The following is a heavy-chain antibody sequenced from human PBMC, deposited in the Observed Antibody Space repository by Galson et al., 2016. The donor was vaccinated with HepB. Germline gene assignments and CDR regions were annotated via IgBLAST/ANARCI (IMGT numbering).Heavy chain of an antibody. CDR3: ARERVTGRFAARVFDY. CDR2: LNPNNDNT. J-gene: IGHJ4*02. D-gene: IGHD1-14*01. V-gene: IGHV1-8*01. CDR1: GYTFTSYD. Sequence: SVKVSCKASGYTFTSYDINWVRQASGQGLEWIGWLNPNNDNTGYAQQFQDRVTMTWDTSISTAYMELSGLRSGDTAVYYCARERVTGRFAARVFDYWGQGTLVTVSS.